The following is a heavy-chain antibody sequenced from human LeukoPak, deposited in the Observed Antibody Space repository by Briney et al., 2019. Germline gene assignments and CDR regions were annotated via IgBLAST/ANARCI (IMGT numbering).Heavy chain of an antibody. Sequence: SETLSLTCTVSGGSISSYYWSWIRQPAGKGLEWIGRIYTSGSTNYNPSLKSRVTMSVDTSKNQFSLKLSSVTAADTAVYYCARDLSSSGYYYPDAFDIWGQGIMVTVSS. CDR1: GGSISSYY. J-gene: IGHJ3*02. CDR2: IYTSGST. D-gene: IGHD3-22*01. CDR3: ARDLSSSGYYYPDAFDI. V-gene: IGHV4-4*07.